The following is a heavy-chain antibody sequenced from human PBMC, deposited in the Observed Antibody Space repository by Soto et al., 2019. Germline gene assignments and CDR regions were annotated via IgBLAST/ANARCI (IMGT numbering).Heavy chain of an antibody. J-gene: IGHJ3*02. D-gene: IGHD3-9*01. CDR1: GFTFDDYA. CDR3: AKVYDILTGYYDAFDI. Sequence: GGSLRLSCAASGFTFDDYAMHWVRQAPGKGLEWVSGISWNSGSIGYADSVKGRFTISRDNAKNSLYLQMNSLRAEDTALYYCAKVYDILTGYYDAFDIWGQGTMVTVSS. V-gene: IGHV3-9*01. CDR2: ISWNSGSI.